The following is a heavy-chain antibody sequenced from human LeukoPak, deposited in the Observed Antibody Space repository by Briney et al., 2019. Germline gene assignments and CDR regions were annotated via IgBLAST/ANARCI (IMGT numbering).Heavy chain of an antibody. CDR1: GYTFTSYD. Sequence: ASVKLSCKASGYTFTSYDINWVRQATGQGLEWMGWMNPNSGNTGYAQKFQGRVTRTSNTSISTAYMELSSLRSADTAVYCCARGFLGTVWGLEDYYYYGMDVWGQGTTVTISS. CDR3: ARGFLGTVWGLEDYYYYGMDV. CDR2: MNPNSGNT. D-gene: IGHD3-16*01. J-gene: IGHJ6*02. V-gene: IGHV1-8*01.